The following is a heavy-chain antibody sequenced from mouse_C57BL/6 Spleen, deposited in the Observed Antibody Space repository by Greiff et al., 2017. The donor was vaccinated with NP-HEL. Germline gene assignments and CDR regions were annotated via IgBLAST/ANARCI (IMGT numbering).Heavy chain of an antibody. D-gene: IGHD3-2*02. CDR3: TGAAQAPYYFDY. V-gene: IGHV1-5*01. CDR2: IYPGNSDT. J-gene: IGHJ2*01. CDR1: SYTFTSYW. Sequence: VQLKESGTVLARPGASVKMSCKTSSYTFTSYWMHWVKQRPGQGLEWIGAIYPGNSDTNYNQKFKGKAKLTAVTSASTAYMELSSLTNEHSAVYYCTGAAQAPYYFDYWGQGTTLTVSS.